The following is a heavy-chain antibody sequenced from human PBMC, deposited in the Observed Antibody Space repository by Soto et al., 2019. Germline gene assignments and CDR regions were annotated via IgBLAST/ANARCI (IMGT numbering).Heavy chain of an antibody. CDR3: ASTYSTSWYWFDH. D-gene: IGHD6-13*01. J-gene: IGHJ5*02. CDR2: IFSNDEK. CDR1: GFSLSNAGLG. Sequence: QVTVKESGPVLVKPTETLTLTCTVSGFSLSNAGLGVSWIRQPPGKALEWLAHIFSNDEKSYSTSLKSRLTISKDTSKSQVVLIMTNMGPVDTATYYCASTYSTSWYWFDHWGQGTLVTVSS. V-gene: IGHV2-26*04.